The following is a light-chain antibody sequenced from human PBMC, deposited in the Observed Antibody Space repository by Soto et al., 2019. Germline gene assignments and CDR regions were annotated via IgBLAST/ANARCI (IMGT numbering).Light chain of an antibody. CDR1: SDDIGNFNL. V-gene: IGLV2-23*02. CDR3: CSYAGSRWM. Sequence: QSALTQPASVSGSPGQSITVSCTGSSDDIGNFNLVSWYQQYPGKAPKLILYEVNKRPLGVSDRFSGSKSGNTASLTISGLQAEDEADYHCCSYAGSRWMFGGGTKLT. J-gene: IGLJ3*02. CDR2: EVN.